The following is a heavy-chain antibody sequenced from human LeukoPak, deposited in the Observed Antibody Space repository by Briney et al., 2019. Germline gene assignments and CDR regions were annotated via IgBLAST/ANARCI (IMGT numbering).Heavy chain of an antibody. CDR3: ASSSWYIDY. D-gene: IGHD6-13*01. Sequence: SGGSLRLSCAASGFTFISYWMTWVRQAPGKGLEWVANIKQDGSEKYYVDSVKGRFTISRDNAKNSLYLQMNSLRAEDTAVYYCASSSWYIDYWGQGTLVTVSS. CDR1: GFTFISYW. J-gene: IGHJ4*02. CDR2: IKQDGSEK. V-gene: IGHV3-7*01.